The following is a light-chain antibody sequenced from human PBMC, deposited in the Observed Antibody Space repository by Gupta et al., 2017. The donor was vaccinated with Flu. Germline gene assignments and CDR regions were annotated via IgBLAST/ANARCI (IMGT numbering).Light chain of an antibody. CDR3: QAWDSSTVV. V-gene: IGLV3-1*01. CDR1: KLGDKN. CDR2: QDS. Sequence: SPRQTYSITSSGDKLGDKNACLHQQKPDQSPVLVIYQDSKRPAWNPELFSGSNSGNTATPTISGTQAMDEADYYYQAWDSSTVVFGGGTKLTVL. J-gene: IGLJ2*01.